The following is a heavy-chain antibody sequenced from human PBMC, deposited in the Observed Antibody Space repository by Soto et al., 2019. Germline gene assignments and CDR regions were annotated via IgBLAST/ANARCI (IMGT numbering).Heavy chain of an antibody. J-gene: IGHJ4*02. CDR3: ARDSGAKLSSS. CDR2: IVPIYRTA. Sequence: ASVKVSCKASGGTFSSYRINWVRQAPGQGLEWVGGIVPIYRTADYAQKFQGRVTITADESARTAYMELRSLKSQGTAVYYCARDSGAKLSSSWGQGTLVTVSS. CDR1: GGTFSSYR. D-gene: IGHD6-13*01. V-gene: IGHV1-69*13.